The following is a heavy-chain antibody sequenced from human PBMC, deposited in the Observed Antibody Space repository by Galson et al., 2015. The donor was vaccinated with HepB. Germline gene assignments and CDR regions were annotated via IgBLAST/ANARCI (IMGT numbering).Heavy chain of an antibody. D-gene: IGHD3-10*01. J-gene: IGHJ6*02. V-gene: IGHV1-18*01. CDR3: ARDEPLYGSDNYVYYNGMDV. CDR1: GYTFTSYG. CDR2: ISGYNGNT. Sequence: SVKVSCKASGYTFTSYGLSWVRQAPGQGPEWVGWISGYNGNTNYVQKFQGRVTMTIDKSTSIAYMELRSLRSDDTAVYYCARDEPLYGSDNYVYYNGMDVWGQGTTVTVSS.